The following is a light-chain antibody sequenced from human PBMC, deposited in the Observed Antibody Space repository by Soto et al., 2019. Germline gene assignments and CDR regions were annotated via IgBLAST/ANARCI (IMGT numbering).Light chain of an antibody. Sequence: QSCLTQPASVSWSPGQSITISCAGTRDDIGAYDYVSWYQQHPGNAPKLLVYEVTNRPSGVSDRSSGSKSGNTASLTISGLQAEDEADYYCNSYTSSSAVVFGGGTKVTVL. J-gene: IGLJ2*01. CDR2: EVT. CDR3: NSYTSSSAVV. V-gene: IGLV2-14*01. CDR1: RDDIGAYDY.